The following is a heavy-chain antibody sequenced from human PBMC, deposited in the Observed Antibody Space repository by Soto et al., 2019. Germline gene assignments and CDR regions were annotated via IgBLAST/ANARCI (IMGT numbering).Heavy chain of an antibody. V-gene: IGHV1-69*04. D-gene: IGHD3-22*01. Sequence: SVKVSCKASGGTFSSYTISWVRQAPGQGLEWMGRIIPILGIANYAQKFQGRVTITADKSTSTAYMELSSLRSEDTAVYYCARDDDYYDSSGLFFWGQGTLVTVSS. CDR1: GGTFSSYT. J-gene: IGHJ4*02. CDR3: ARDDDYYDSSGLFF. CDR2: IIPILGIA.